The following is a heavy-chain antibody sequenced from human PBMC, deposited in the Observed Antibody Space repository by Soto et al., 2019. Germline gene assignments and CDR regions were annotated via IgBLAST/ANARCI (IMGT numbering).Heavy chain of an antibody. V-gene: IGHV4-39*01. D-gene: IGHD2-15*01. CDR2: IYYSGST. CDR1: GGYFGSFC. CDR3: ATHTPAISISDR. Sequence: SETLSLTCTFYGGYFGSFCGGWLRQPPGKGLEWIGSIYYSGSTYYNPSLRSRVTISVDTSKNQFSLKLSSVTAADTTVYYCATHTPAISISDRWGQGTLVTVS. J-gene: IGHJ4*02.